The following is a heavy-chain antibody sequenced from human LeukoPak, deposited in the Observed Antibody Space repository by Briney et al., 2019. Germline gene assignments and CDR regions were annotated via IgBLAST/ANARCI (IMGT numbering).Heavy chain of an antibody. CDR2: INPNSGGT. D-gene: IGHD6-19*01. V-gene: IGHV1-2*02. Sequence: ASVKVSCKASGYTFTGYYMHWVRQAPGQGLEWMGWINPNSGGTNYAQKFQGRVTMTRDTSISTAYMELSRLRSDDTAVYYCARAISAWSYFYYMDVWGKGTTVTVSS. J-gene: IGHJ6*03. CDR3: ARAISAWSYFYYMDV. CDR1: GYTFTGYY.